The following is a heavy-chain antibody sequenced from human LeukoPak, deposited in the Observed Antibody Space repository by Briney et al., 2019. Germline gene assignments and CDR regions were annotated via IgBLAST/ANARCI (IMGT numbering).Heavy chain of an antibody. CDR2: VYYGRTT. Sequence: SETLSLTCTVSAGSFISSSHHWRWIRQSPGNGLEWIGTVYYGRTTYFNPSLVGRVTISLDTSANHFSLQLNPVTAADTAVYYCVRHDGRGGATMGAFDSWGQGSLVTVSS. D-gene: IGHD5-12*01. CDR1: AGSFISSSHH. V-gene: IGHV4-39*02. CDR3: VRHDGRGGATMGAFDS. J-gene: IGHJ5*01.